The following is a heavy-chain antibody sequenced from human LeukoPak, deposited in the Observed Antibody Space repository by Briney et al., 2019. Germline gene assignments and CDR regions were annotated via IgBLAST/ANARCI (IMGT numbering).Heavy chain of an antibody. V-gene: IGHV4-39*07. Sequence: PSETLSLTCTVSGGSISSSSYYWGWIRQPPGKGLEWIGSIYYSGSTYYNPSLKSRVTISVDTSKNQFSLKLSSVTAADTAVYYCARGPPYSGSYLIPNWFDPWGQGTLVIVSS. D-gene: IGHD1-26*01. CDR2: IYYSGST. CDR1: GGSISSSSYY. J-gene: IGHJ5*02. CDR3: ARGPPYSGSYLIPNWFDP.